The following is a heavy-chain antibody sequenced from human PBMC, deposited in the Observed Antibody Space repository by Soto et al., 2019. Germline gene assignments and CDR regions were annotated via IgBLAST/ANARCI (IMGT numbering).Heavy chain of an antibody. CDR1: GYTFTSYG. CDR3: ARGRYGDY. CDR2: ISAHNGNT. D-gene: IGHD1-1*01. V-gene: IGHV1-18*01. Sequence: QVHLVQSGAEVKKPGASVKVSCKASGYTFTSYGITWVRQAPGQGLERMGWISAHNGNTDYAQKLHGRVIVTRDTSTSTAYMELRSLISDDTDVYYCARGRYGDYWGQGALVTVSS. J-gene: IGHJ4*02.